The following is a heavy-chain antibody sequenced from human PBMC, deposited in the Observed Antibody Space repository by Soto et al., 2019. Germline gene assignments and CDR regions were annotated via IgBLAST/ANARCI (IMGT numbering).Heavy chain of an antibody. V-gene: IGHV1-69*12. Sequence: QVQLVQSGAEVKKPGSSVKVSCKASGGTFSSYAISWVRQAPGQGLEWMGGIIPIFGTANYAQKFQGRVTIXADXSXVTAYMELSSLRSEDTAVYYCARETYYDILTGGFGYWGQGTLVTVSS. CDR3: ARETYYDILTGGFGY. J-gene: IGHJ4*02. D-gene: IGHD3-9*01. CDR1: GGTFSSYA. CDR2: IIPIFGTA.